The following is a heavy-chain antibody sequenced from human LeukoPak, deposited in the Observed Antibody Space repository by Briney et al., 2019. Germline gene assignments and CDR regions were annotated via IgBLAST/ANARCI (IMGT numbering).Heavy chain of an antibody. CDR1: GGTFSSYA. V-gene: IGHV1-69*04. J-gene: IGHJ4*02. Sequence: SVKVSCKASGGTFSSYAISWVRQAPGQGLEWMGRIIPIFGIANYAQKFQGRVTITADKSTSTAYMELSSLRSEDTAVYYCARDSFNVGIAAAGNDYWGQGTLVTVSS. CDR3: ARDSFNVGIAAAGNDY. D-gene: IGHD6-13*01. CDR2: IIPIFGIA.